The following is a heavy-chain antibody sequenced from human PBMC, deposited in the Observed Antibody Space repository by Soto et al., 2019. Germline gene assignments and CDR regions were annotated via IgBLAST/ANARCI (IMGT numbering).Heavy chain of an antibody. J-gene: IGHJ4*02. CDR1: GFTFSSYS. Sequence: PGGSLRLSCAASGFTFSSYSMNWVRQAPGKGLEWVSSISSSSSYIYYADSVKGRFTISRDNAKNSLYLQMNSLRAEDTAVYYCATVPDPPVTLDYWGQGTLVTVSS. CDR2: ISSSSSYI. D-gene: IGHD4-17*01. V-gene: IGHV3-21*01. CDR3: ATVPDPPVTLDY.